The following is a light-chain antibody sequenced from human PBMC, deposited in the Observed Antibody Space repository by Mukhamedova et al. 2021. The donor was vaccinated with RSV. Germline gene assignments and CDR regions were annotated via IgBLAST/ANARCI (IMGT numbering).Light chain of an antibody. V-gene: IGLV2-8*01. CDR3: SSYAGSNNYVV. Sequence: SDVGGYNYVSWYQQHPGKAPKLMIYEVSKRPSGVPDRFSGSKSGNTASLTVSGLQAEDEADYYCSSYAGSNNYVVFGGGTKLTVL. CDR2: EVS. J-gene: IGLJ2*01. CDR1: SDVGGYNY.